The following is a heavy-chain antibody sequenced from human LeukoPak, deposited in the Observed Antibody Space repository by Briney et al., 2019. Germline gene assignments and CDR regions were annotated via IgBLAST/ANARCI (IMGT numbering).Heavy chain of an antibody. J-gene: IGHJ4*02. Sequence: GGSLRLSCAASGFTFSSYALSWVRQGPGKGLEWVSAISGSGAGTYYADSVKGRFTISRDGSKNTLYLQMNSLRAEDTAVYYCARASYSSSWFPTYFDYWGQGTLVTVSS. CDR3: ARASYSSSWFPTYFDY. CDR2: ISGSGAGT. CDR1: GFTFSSYA. D-gene: IGHD6-13*01. V-gene: IGHV3-23*01.